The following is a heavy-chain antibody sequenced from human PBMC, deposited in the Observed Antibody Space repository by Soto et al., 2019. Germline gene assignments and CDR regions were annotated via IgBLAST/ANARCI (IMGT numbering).Heavy chain of an antibody. D-gene: IGHD6-19*01. CDR1: GLTFSSYG. Sequence: GGSLRLSCAASGLTFSSYGMHWVRRAPGKGLEWVAVISYDGSNKYYADSVKGRFTISRDNSRNTLYLQMSSLRAEDTAVYYCVKDGSSGWPYYYDMDVWGQGTTVTVSS. CDR2: ISYDGSNK. J-gene: IGHJ6*02. CDR3: VKDGSSGWPYYYDMDV. V-gene: IGHV3-30*18.